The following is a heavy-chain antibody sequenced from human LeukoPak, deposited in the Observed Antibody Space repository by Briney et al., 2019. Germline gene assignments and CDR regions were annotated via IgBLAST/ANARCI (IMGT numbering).Heavy chain of an antibody. Sequence: TSETLSLTCAVYGGSFSGYYWSWIRQPPEKGLEWIGEINHSGSTNYNPSLKSRVTISVDTSKNQFSLKLSSVTAADTAVYCCARRRYDASGYYPSRGRYFDYWGQGTLATVSS. D-gene: IGHD3-22*01. CDR2: INHSGST. CDR1: GGSFSGYY. J-gene: IGHJ4*02. V-gene: IGHV4-34*01. CDR3: ARRRYDASGYYPSRGRYFDY.